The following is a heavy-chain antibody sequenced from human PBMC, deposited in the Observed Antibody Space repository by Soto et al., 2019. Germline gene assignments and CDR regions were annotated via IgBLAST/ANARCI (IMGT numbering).Heavy chain of an antibody. CDR2: IYHSGIT. CDR3: AKVGPYDSGSYMFRYNWFGP. V-gene: IGHV4-61*01. CDR1: GASVSSGNQY. J-gene: IGHJ5*02. Sequence: PSETLSLTCTVSGASVSSGNQYWSWIRQPPGKGLEWIGYIYHSGITNYNPSLKSRVTISADTSRNQFSLKLSSVTAADTAVYYCAKVGPYDSGSYMFRYNWFGPWGPGTLVT. D-gene: IGHD3-10*01.